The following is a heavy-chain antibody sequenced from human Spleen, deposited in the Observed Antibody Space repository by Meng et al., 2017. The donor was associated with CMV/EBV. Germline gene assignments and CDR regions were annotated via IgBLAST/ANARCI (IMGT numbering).Heavy chain of an antibody. CDR1: GASIRTNY. CDR3: AGPADMGSSPHDPFDI. D-gene: IGHD1-26*01. V-gene: IGHV4-59*01. Sequence: SETLSLTCTVSGASIRTNYWSWSRRPPGKGLEYIGSISYTGYIEYNPSLKGRVTISLDTSKNHFSLKLMSVTAADTAMYFCAGPADMGSSPHDPFDIWGQGTMVTVSS. J-gene: IGHJ3*02. CDR2: ISYTGYI.